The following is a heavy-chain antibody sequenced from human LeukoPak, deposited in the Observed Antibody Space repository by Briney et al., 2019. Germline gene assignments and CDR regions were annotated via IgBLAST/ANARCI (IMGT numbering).Heavy chain of an antibody. V-gene: IGHV4-34*01. D-gene: IGHD5-24*01. J-gene: IGHJ6*03. CDR3: ARVGGYNSKHYYMDV. CDR2: INHSGST. Sequence: PGGSLRLSCAASGFTVSSNYMSWVRQPPGKGLEWIGEINHSGSTNYNPSLKSRVTISVDTSKNQFSLKLSSVTAADTAVYYCARVGGYNSKHYYMDVWGKGTTVTVSS. CDR1: GFTVSSNY.